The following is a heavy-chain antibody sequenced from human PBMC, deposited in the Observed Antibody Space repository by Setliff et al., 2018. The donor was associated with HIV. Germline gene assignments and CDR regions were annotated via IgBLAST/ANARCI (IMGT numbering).Heavy chain of an antibody. Sequence: SETLSLTCVVSDDSFSNYDWTWIRQSPGKALEWIGYISSSGTTNYNPSLRSRVTISMETSNTRFSLWLRSATAADTATYFCARLGGAIDDGGSSLRLDFWGQGMLVTVSS. J-gene: IGHJ4*02. CDR3: ARLGGAIDDGGSSLRLDF. V-gene: IGHV4-4*09. CDR1: DDSFSNYD. D-gene: IGHD2-21*01. CDR2: ISSSGTT.